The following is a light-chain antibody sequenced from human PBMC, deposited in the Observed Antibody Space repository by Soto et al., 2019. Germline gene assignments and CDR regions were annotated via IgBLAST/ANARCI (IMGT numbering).Light chain of an antibody. CDR3: QQYTGTPTT. Sequence: EVMLTDSPDTLSLSPWERASLSFRASQTVSSNYLAWCQQRPGQAPRLLIYGASTRAAGIPDRFSGSGSGTDFTLTITRLEPEDSAVYFCQQYTGTPTTFGQGTRLEIK. CDR1: QTVSSNY. V-gene: IGKV3-20*01. J-gene: IGKJ5*01. CDR2: GAS.